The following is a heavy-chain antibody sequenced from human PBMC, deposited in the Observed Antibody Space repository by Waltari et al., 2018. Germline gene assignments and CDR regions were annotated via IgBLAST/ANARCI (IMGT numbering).Heavy chain of an antibody. CDR3: AKGGDSGSYGFFDF. CDR2: IYSGGNT. J-gene: IGHJ4*02. V-gene: IGHV3-23*03. Sequence: EVQLLESGGGLVQPGGSLRLSCEASGFTFISNDMTWVRQAPVKGLEWVSMIYSGGNTYDADSVKGRLTVSRDNSKNTLYLQMNSLRGEDTAVYYCAKGGDSGSYGFFDFWGQGTLVSVSA. D-gene: IGHD1-26*01. CDR1: GFTFISND.